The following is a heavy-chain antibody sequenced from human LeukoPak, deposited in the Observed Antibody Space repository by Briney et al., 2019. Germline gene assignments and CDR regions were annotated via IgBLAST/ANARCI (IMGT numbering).Heavy chain of an antibody. Sequence: SETLSLTCTVSGGSISSYYWSWIRQPAGKGLEWIGRIYTSGSTNYNPSLKSRVTMSVDTSKNQFSLKLSSVTAADTAVYYCARAVGSGSFQTYYYYMDVWGKGATVTISS. J-gene: IGHJ6*03. CDR1: GGSISSYY. CDR2: IYTSGST. V-gene: IGHV4-4*07. CDR3: ARAVGSGSFQTYYYYMDV. D-gene: IGHD3-10*01.